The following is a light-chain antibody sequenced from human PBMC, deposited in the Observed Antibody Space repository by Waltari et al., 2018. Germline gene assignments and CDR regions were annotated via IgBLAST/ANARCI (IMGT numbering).Light chain of an antibody. J-gene: IGLJ1*01. CDR1: SGSVSSNSH. Sequence: LSSGSVSSNSHPSRYQQTPGQAPRPLIYNTNTRLSGVPDRFSGPILGNKAALTITWAQADDESDYYCLLFMGGGVYVFGTGTKVTVL. V-gene: IGLV8-61*01. CDR2: NTN. CDR3: LLFMGGGVYV.